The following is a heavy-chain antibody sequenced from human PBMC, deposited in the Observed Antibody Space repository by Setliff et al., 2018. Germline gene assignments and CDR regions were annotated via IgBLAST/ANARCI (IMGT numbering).Heavy chain of an antibody. CDR3: VRHFLYYSGWSLYYFDY. Sequence: NPSETLSLTCTVSGASISSSSYYWGWIRQPPGKGLEWIGTVYYSSVAYYNPSLKSRVTMSVDISKNQFSLNLSSVTAADTAVYYCVRHFLYYSGWSLYYFDYWVPETLLVTVSS. V-gene: IGHV4-39*01. D-gene: IGHD6-19*01. CDR1: GASISSSSYY. J-gene: IGHJ4*03. CDR2: VYYSSVA.